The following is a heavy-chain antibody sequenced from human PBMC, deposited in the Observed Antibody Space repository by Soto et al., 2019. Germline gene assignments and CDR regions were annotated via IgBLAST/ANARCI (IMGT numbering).Heavy chain of an antibody. CDR2: IYHSGTT. J-gene: IGHJ4*02. V-gene: IGHV4-31*03. Sequence: PSETLSLTCTVSGGSISSGGYYWSWIRQHPGKGLEWIGYIYHSGTTYYNPSLKSRVTISVDTSKNTLYLQMNSLRAEDTAVYYCAKENGYSSSWFEFDYWGQGTLVTVSS. D-gene: IGHD6-13*01. CDR3: AKENGYSSSWFEFDY. CDR1: GGSISSGGYY.